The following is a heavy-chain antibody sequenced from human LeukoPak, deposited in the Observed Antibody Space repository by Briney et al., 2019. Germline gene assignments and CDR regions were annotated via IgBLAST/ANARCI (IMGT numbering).Heavy chain of an antibody. CDR3: ARDLAGCTNGVCFDPIV. D-gene: IGHD2-8*01. CDR1: GGSMSNSY. Sequence: PSETLSLTCTVSGGSMSNSYWSWVRQPPGKGLEWIGYIYYSGSTNYNPSLKSRVAISVDTSKRQFSLNLSSVTAADTAVYYCARDLAGCTNGVCFDPIVWGQGTLVTVSS. V-gene: IGHV4-59*01. CDR2: IYYSGST. J-gene: IGHJ4*02.